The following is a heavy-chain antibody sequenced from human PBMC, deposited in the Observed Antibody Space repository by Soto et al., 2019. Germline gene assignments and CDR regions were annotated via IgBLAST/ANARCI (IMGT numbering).Heavy chain of an antibody. Sequence: EVQLVESGGGLVQPGGSLRLSCAASGFTFSSYSMNWVRQAPGKGLEWVSYISSSGSTIYYADSVKGRFTISRDNAKNSLYLQMNSLRAEDTAVYYCARDLFYLVPAARAWDYWGQGTLVTVSS. J-gene: IGHJ4*02. CDR1: GFTFSSYS. CDR3: ARDLFYLVPAARAWDY. V-gene: IGHV3-48*04. D-gene: IGHD2-2*01. CDR2: ISSSGSTI.